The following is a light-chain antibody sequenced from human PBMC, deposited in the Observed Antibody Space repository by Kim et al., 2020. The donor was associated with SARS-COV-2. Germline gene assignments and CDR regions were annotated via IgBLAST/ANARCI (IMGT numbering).Light chain of an antibody. CDR1: YSAVGGYTY. V-gene: IGLV2-14*03. CDR3: SSYTSSTVV. CDR2: DVS. J-gene: IGLJ2*01. Sequence: PGQSITTSCTGTYSAVGGYTYVSWYQQHPGKAPKLLIYDVSHRPSGVSNRFSGSKSGSTASLTISGLQAEDEADYYCSSYTSSTVVFGGGTQLTVL.